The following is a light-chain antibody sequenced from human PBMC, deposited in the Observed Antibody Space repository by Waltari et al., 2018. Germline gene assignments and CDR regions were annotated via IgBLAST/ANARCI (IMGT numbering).Light chain of an antibody. Sequence: QSALTQPASVSGSPGQSITISCTGTSSDVGGYNYVSWYQQYPGKAPKDIIYEVSKRPSGGSNRFSRSKSGNTASLTISGLQAEDEADYHCSSYTSSSPGWVFGGGTKLTVL. V-gene: IGLV2-14*01. CDR3: SSYTSSSPGWV. J-gene: IGLJ3*02. CDR2: EVS. CDR1: SSDVGGYNY.